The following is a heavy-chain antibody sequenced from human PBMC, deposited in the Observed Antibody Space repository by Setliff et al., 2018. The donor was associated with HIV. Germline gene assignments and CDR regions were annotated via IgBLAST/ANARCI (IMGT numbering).Heavy chain of an antibody. CDR3: ARMREPYDFWSGSLVYFDY. J-gene: IGHJ4*02. D-gene: IGHD3-3*01. Sequence: LVNPTETLTLTCTVSGFSLSNGKMGVSWIRQPPGKALEWLAHIFSNTEISYTTSLKSRLTISKDTSKSQVVLILTNMDPVDTATYYCARMREPYDFWSGSLVYFDYWGQGTLVTVSS. CDR1: GFSLSNGKMG. V-gene: IGHV2-26*01. CDR2: IFSNTEI.